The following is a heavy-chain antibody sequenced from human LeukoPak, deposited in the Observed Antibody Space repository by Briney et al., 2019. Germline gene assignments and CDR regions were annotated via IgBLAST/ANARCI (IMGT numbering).Heavy chain of an antibody. CDR3: AKDAVAPGSGGDYFDY. Sequence: GGSLRLSCAASGVIISSYAMSWVRQAPGKGLEWVSVITGNTGSTYYADSVKGRFTISRDNSKDTLSLQMNSLRAEDTAVYYCAKDAVAPGSGGDYFDYWGQGTLVTVSS. D-gene: IGHD3-10*01. CDR2: ITGNTGST. V-gene: IGHV3-23*01. J-gene: IGHJ4*02. CDR1: GVIISSYA.